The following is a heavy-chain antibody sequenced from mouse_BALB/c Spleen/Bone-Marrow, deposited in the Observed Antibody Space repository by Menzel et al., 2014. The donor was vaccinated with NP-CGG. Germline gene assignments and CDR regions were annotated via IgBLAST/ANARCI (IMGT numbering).Heavy chain of an antibody. J-gene: IGHJ4*01. Sequence: VQLQQSGAELGMPGASVKMSCKASGYTFTDNWIYWVKQRPGQGLEWIGAIDTSDSYTNFNQKFMGKASLTVDASSSTAYMQVSSLTSEDSAVYYCARGGHDFSLDYWGQGTSVTVSS. CDR1: GYTFTDNW. D-gene: IGHD2-4*01. CDR2: IDTSDSYT. CDR3: ARGGHDFSLDY. V-gene: IGHV1-69*01.